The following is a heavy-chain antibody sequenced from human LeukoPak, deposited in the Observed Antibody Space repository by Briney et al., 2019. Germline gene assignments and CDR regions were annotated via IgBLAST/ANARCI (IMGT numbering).Heavy chain of an antibody. CDR3: ARDRGADSTGMDV. V-gene: IGHV1-18*01. D-gene: IGHD2/OR15-2a*01. CDR2: ISTYNGNT. CDR1: DYTFTSYG. J-gene: IGHJ6*02. Sequence: ASVKVSCKASDYTFTSYGFSWVRQAPGQGPEWMGWISTYNGNTNYAQKFQGRVTMTTDTSTSTAYMELRSLRSDDTAVYYCARDRGADSTGMDVWGQGTTVTVSS.